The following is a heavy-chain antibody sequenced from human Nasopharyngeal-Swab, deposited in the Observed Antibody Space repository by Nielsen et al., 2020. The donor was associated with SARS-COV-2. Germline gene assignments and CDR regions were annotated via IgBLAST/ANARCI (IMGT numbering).Heavy chain of an antibody. V-gene: IGHV3-23*01. CDR2: ISGSGGST. Sequence: GESLKISCAASGFTFSSYAMSWVRQAPGKGLEWVSAISGSGGSTYYADSVKGRFTISRDNSKNTLYLQMNSLRAEDTAVYYCAKKRVTMVRGVQAPTDYWGQGTLVPSPQ. CDR1: GFTFSSYA. J-gene: IGHJ4*02. CDR3: AKKRVTMVRGVQAPTDY. D-gene: IGHD3-10*01.